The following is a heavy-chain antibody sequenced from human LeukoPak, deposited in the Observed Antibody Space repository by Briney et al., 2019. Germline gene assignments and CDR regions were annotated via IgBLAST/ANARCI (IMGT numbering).Heavy chain of an antibody. CDR3: ARRQYSSGNFDY. CDR1: GFAFRRYA. J-gene: IGHJ4*02. V-gene: IGHV4-34*01. CDR2: INHSGST. Sequence: GSLRLSCAASGFAFRRYAMSWVRQPPGKGLEWIGEINHSGSTNYNPSLKSRVTISVDTSKNQFSLKLSSVTAADTAVYYCARRQYSSGNFDYWGQGTLVTVSS. D-gene: IGHD3-10*01.